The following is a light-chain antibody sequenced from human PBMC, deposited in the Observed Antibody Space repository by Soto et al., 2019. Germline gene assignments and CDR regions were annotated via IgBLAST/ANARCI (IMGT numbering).Light chain of an antibody. V-gene: IGKV1-16*02. CDR1: QDISNH. CDR2: AAS. CDR3: QQYNSYPVS. Sequence: DIQMTQSPSSLSASVGDRVTITCRASQDISNHLAWFQQKPGKAPKSLISAASSLQSGVPSKFSGSGSGTDFTLTISSLQPEDFATYYCQQYNSYPVSFGGGTKVESK. J-gene: IGKJ4*01.